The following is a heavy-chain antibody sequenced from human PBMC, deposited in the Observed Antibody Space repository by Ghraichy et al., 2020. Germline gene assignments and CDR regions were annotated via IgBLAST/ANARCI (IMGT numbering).Heavy chain of an antibody. D-gene: IGHD5-12*01. CDR1: GFTFSSYG. CDR3: ARGADIVATNGDFDY. CDR2: IWYDGSNK. J-gene: IGHJ4*02. V-gene: IGHV3-33*01. Sequence: GGSLRLSCAASGFTFSSYGMHWVRQAPGKGMEWVAVIWYDGSNKYYADSVKGRFTISRDNSKNTLYLQRNSLRAEDTAVYYCARGADIVATNGDFDYWGQGTLVTVSS.